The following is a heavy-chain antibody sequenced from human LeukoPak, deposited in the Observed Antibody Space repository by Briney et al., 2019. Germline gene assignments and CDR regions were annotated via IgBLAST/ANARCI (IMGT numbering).Heavy chain of an antibody. CDR3: ARDLPATRATITAFDI. Sequence: ASVKVSCKASGYTFTSYGISWVRQAPGQGLEWMGWISAYNGNTNYAQKLQGRVTMTTDTSTSTAYMELGSLRSDDTAVYYCARDLPATRATITAFDIWGQGTMVTVSS. V-gene: IGHV1-18*01. CDR2: ISAYNGNT. J-gene: IGHJ3*02. CDR1: GYTFTSYG. D-gene: IGHD5-12*01.